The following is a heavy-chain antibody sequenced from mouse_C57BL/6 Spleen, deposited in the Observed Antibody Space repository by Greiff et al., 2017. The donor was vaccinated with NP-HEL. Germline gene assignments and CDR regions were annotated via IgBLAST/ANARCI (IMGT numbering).Heavy chain of an antibody. J-gene: IGHJ4*01. Sequence: QVQLKESGAELARPGASVKLSCKASGYTFTSYGISWVKQRTGQGLEWIGEIYPRSGNTYYNEKFKGKATLTADKSSSTAYMELRSLTSEDSAVYFCARSPGPYYAMDYWGQGTSVTVSS. CDR1: GYTFTSYG. D-gene: IGHD4-1*01. CDR2: IYPRSGNT. V-gene: IGHV1-81*01. CDR3: ARSPGPYYAMDY.